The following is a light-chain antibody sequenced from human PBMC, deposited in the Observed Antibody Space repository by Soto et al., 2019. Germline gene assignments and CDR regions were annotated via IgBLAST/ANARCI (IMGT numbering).Light chain of an antibody. Sequence: QSALTQPPSASGSPGQSVTISCTGTSSDVGGYYYVSWYQHHPGKAPKLMIYEVNKRPSGVPDRFSGSKSGNTASLTVSGLQADDEADYYCSSYAGSNNLGVFGTGTKLTVL. J-gene: IGLJ1*01. V-gene: IGLV2-8*01. CDR2: EVN. CDR1: SSDVGGYYY. CDR3: SSYAGSNNLGV.